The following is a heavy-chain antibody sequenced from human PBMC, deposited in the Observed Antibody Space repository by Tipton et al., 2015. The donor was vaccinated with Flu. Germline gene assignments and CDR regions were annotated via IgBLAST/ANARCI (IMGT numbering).Heavy chain of an antibody. CDR2: IYTSGST. D-gene: IGHD4-23*01. CDR3: ARGNVRMTTVGHDAFDI. J-gene: IGHJ3*02. Sequence: LRLSCTVSGGSISSGSYYWSWIRQPAGKGLEWIGRIYTSGSTNYNPSLKSRVTISVDTSKNQFSLKLSSVTAADTAVYYCARGNVRMTTVGHDAFDIWGQGTMVTVSS. V-gene: IGHV4-61*02. CDR1: GGSISSGSYY.